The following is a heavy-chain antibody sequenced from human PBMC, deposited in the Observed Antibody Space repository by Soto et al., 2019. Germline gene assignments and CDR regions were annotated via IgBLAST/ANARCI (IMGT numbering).Heavy chain of an antibody. CDR3: ARRYGGNFDY. CDR1: GGSISSYY. J-gene: IGHJ4*02. CDR2: IYYSGST. V-gene: IGHV4-59*01. Sequence: QVQLQESGPGLVKPSETLSLTCTVSGGSISSYYWSWIRQPPGKGLEWSGYIYYSGSTSYNPSLKSRVTISVDPSKNPFSLKLSSVTAADTAVYYCARRYGGNFDYWGQGTLVTVSS. D-gene: IGHD1-26*01.